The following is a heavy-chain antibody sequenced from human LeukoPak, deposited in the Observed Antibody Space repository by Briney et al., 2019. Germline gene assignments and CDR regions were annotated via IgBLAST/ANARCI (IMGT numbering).Heavy chain of an antibody. CDR2: ISSSGSTI. CDR3: AELGITMIGGV. J-gene: IGHJ6*04. V-gene: IGHV3-48*03. Sequence: PGGSLRLSCAASGFAFSSYEMNWVRQAPGKGLEWVSYISSSGSTIYYADSVKGRFTISRDNAKNSLYLQMNSLRAEDTAVYYCAELGITMIGGVWGKGTTVTVSS. CDR1: GFAFSSYE. D-gene: IGHD3-10*02.